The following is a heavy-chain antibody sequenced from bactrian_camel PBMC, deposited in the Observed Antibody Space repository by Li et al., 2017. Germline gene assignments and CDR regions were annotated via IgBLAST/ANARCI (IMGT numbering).Heavy chain of an antibody. CDR3: AADVDLETRKRRDIGSMTSVGCAFGY. CDR2: IDSDGAS. V-gene: IGHV3S26*01. D-gene: IGHD4*01. Sequence: QVQLVESGGGSVQAGGSLKLSCTYSGYTSFIDCMGWFRQAPGKGPEGVAAIDSDGASIYLDSMKGRFIISRDNAKNTLYLEMNSLKPEDTAMYYCAADVDLETRKRRDIGSMTSVGCAFGYWGQGTQVTVS. J-gene: IGHJ6*01. CDR1: GYTSFIDC.